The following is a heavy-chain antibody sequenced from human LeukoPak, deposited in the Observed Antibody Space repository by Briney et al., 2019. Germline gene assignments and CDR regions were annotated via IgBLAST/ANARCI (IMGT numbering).Heavy chain of an antibody. CDR1: GFNFRNYH. J-gene: IGHJ4*02. CDR2: ISSSSNYI. V-gene: IGHV3-21*01. Sequence: GGSLRLSCAASGFNFRNYHMNWVRQAPGKGLEWVSFISSSSNYIYYADSVKGRFTISRDNAKNSLYLQMNSLRAEDTAVYYCAKDGGGTDFDYWGQGTLVTVSS. CDR3: AKDGGGTDFDY. D-gene: IGHD1-26*01.